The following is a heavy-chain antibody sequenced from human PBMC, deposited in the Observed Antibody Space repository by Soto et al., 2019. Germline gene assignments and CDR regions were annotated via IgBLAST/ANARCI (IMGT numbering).Heavy chain of an antibody. Sequence: EVQLLESGGGLVQPGGSLRLSCAASGFTFSSYAMSWVRQAPGKGLEWVSDISGSGGSTYYADSVQGRFTISRENYKNTLYLQMNSLRAEDTAVYYCAKEGGVLRFLEWLLLFDYWGQGTLDTVS. CDR2: ISGSGGST. CDR3: AKEGGVLRFLEWLLLFDY. CDR1: GFTFSSYA. J-gene: IGHJ4*02. D-gene: IGHD3-3*01. V-gene: IGHV3-23*01.